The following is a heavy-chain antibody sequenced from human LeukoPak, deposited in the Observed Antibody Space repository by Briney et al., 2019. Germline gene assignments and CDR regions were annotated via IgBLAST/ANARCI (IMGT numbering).Heavy chain of an antibody. D-gene: IGHD5-12*01. V-gene: IGHV3-53*01. J-gene: IGHJ4*02. Sequence: GGSLRLSCAASGFTVSSNYMSRVRQAPGKGLEWVSVIYSGGSTYYADSVKGRFTISRDNSKNTLYLQMNSLRAEDTAVYYCARDPRVYEVATAGFEYWGQGTLVTVSS. CDR3: ARDPRVYEVATAGFEY. CDR1: GFTVSSNY. CDR2: IYSGGST.